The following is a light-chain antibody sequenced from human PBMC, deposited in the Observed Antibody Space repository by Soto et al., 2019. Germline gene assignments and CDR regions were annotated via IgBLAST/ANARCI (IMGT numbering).Light chain of an antibody. CDR1: RSVRNNY. CDR2: GAS. V-gene: IGKV3-20*01. J-gene: IGKJ1*01. Sequence: EIVLTQSPATLSLSPGERATLSCRASRSVRNNYLAWYQQKPGQAPRLLIFGASSRATGIPDRFSGRGCGTFFTLTISRLQADDLAVYYYQQYDYFKTFGQGTKVEVK. CDR3: QQYDYFKT.